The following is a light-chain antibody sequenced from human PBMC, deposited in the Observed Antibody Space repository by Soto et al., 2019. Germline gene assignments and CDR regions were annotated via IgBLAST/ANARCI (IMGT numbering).Light chain of an antibody. CDR1: QSVSSTY. CDR3: QQYDGSSGS. CDR2: GAS. V-gene: IGKV3-20*01. J-gene: IGKJ2*01. Sequence: ELVLTQSPGTLSLSPGERATFSCRASQSVSSTYLAWDKQKPGQAPRLLIYGASSRPPAIPDRFSGSGSGADFTLTISRLEPEDFAVYYCQQYDGSSGSFGQGNKLEIK.